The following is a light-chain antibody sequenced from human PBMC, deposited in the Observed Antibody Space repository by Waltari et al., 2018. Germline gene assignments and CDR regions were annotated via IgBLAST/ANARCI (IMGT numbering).Light chain of an antibody. J-gene: IGKJ4*01. Sequence: DIVLTQSPANLSLSPGERATPPCRASQSVTNYLPWYQLKPGHAPRLLIYDASNRATGIPARFSGSGSGTDFTLTISNLEPEDSAVYYCQQRSKWPLTFGGGTKVEIK. CDR3: QQRSKWPLT. CDR1: QSVTNY. V-gene: IGKV3-11*01. CDR2: DAS.